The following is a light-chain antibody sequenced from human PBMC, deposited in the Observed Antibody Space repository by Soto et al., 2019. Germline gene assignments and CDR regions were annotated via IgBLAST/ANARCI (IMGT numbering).Light chain of an antibody. CDR2: WAS. V-gene: IGKV4-1*01. Sequence: DIVMTQSPDSLAVSLGERATINCKSSQSVLYSSNNKNYLAWYQQKPGQPPKLLIYWASTRESGVPDRFIGSGYGTYFTLSISSLQAEDLAVYYCQQYYSTPPVTFGGGTKVEIK. J-gene: IGKJ4*01. CDR3: QQYYSTPPVT. CDR1: QSVLYSSNNKNY.